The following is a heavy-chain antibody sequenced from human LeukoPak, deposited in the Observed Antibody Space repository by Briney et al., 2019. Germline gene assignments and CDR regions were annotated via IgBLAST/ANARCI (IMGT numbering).Heavy chain of an antibody. Sequence: GSLRLPCAASGFTFSSYSMNWVRQPPGKGLEWIGEINHSGSTNYNPSLKSRVTISVDTSKNQFSLKLSSVTAADTAVYYCARGTVLTTIFGVSTQTNDAFDIWGQGTMVTVSS. CDR3: ARGTVLTTIFGVSTQTNDAFDI. CDR2: INHSGST. D-gene: IGHD3-3*01. J-gene: IGHJ3*02. V-gene: IGHV4-34*01. CDR1: GFTFSSYS.